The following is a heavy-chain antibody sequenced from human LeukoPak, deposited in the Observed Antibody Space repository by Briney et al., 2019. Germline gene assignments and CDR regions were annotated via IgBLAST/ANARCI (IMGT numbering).Heavy chain of an antibody. CDR2: INPNSGGT. CDR1: GYTFTGYY. V-gene: IGHV1-2*02. J-gene: IGHJ4*02. D-gene: IGHD5-18*01. Sequence: ASVKVSCKASGYTFTGYYMHWVRQAPGQGLEWMGWINPNSGGTNYAQKFQGRVTMTRDTSNSTAYMELSRLRSDDTAVYYCAREGYSYGKNFDYWGQGTLVTVSS. CDR3: AREGYSYGKNFDY.